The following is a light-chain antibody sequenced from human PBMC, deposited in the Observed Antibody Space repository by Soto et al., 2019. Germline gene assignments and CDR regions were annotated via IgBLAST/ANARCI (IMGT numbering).Light chain of an antibody. CDR3: QTWGTGTHVV. V-gene: IGLV4-69*01. CDR2: LNSDGSH. CDR1: SGHSSYA. J-gene: IGLJ2*01. Sequence: QLVLTQSPSASASLGASVKLTCTLSSGHSSYAIAWHQQQPEKGPRYLMKLNSDGSHSKGDGIPDRFSGPSSGAERYLTISSLQSEDEADYYCQTWGTGTHVVFGGGTKLTVL.